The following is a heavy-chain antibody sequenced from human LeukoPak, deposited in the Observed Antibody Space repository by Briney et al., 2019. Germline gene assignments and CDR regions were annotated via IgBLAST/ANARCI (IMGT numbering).Heavy chain of an antibody. CDR2: IYYSGST. Sequence: SETLSLTCTVSGGSISSYYWSWIRQPPGKGLEWIGYIYYSGSTNYNPSLKRRVTISVDTSKNPFSLKLSCVTAADTAVYYYARGSLTMNFDYWGQGTLVTVSS. V-gene: IGHV4-59*01. D-gene: IGHD2-15*01. CDR1: GGSISSYY. J-gene: IGHJ4*02. CDR3: ARGSLTMNFDY.